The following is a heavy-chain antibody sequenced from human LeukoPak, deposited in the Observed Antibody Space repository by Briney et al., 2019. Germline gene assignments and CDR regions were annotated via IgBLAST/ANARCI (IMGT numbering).Heavy chain of an antibody. CDR3: ARGSYRYCSGGSCYHYSNWFDP. Sequence: GASVKVSCKASGYTFTSYDINWVRQANGQGLEWMGWMNPNSGNTGYAQKFQGRVTMTRNTSISTAYMELSSLRSEDTAVYYCARGSYRYCSGGSCYHYSNWFDPWGQGTLVTVSS. V-gene: IGHV1-8*01. CDR1: GYTFTSYD. J-gene: IGHJ5*02. CDR2: MNPNSGNT. D-gene: IGHD2-15*01.